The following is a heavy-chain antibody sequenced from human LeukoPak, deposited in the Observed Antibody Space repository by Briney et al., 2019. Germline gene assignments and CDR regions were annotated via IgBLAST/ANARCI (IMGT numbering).Heavy chain of an antibody. Sequence: GGSLRLSCAASGLTFSSYGMHWVRQAPGKGLEWVAFIRYDGSNKYYADSVKGRFTISRDNSKNTLYLQMNSLRAEDTAVYYCAKDMVDPLSWFDPWGQGTLVTVSS. CDR2: IRYDGSNK. CDR1: GLTFSSYG. D-gene: IGHD4/OR15-4a*01. V-gene: IGHV3-30*02. J-gene: IGHJ5*02. CDR3: AKDMVDPLSWFDP.